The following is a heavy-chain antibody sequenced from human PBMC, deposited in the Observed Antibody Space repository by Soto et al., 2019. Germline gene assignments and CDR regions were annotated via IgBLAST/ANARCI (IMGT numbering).Heavy chain of an antibody. CDR3: ARAVSGYDFLGWFDP. D-gene: IGHD5-12*01. CDR2: INAGNGNT. Sequence: ASVKVSCKASGYTFTSYAMHWVRQAPGQRLEWMGWINAGNGNTKYSQKFQGRVTITRDTSASTAYMELSSLRSEDTALYYCARAVSGYDFLGWFDPWGQGTLVTVSS. J-gene: IGHJ5*02. V-gene: IGHV1-3*01. CDR1: GYTFTSYA.